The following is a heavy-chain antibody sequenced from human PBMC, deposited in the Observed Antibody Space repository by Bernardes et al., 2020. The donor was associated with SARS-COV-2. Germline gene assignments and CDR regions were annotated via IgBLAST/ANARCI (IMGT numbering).Heavy chain of an antibody. CDR1: GFTFRSHW. D-gene: IGHD2-8*01. CDR2: INADGSRT. CDR3: ARDLGYCTNGICSP. J-gene: IGHJ4*02. V-gene: IGHV3-74*01. Sequence: GGSLRLSCAASGFTFRSHWMHWVRQPPGKGLVWVSRINADGSRTNYADSVKGRFTISRDNAKNTLYLQMNSLRDDDTAVYYCARDLGYCTNGICSPWGQGTLVTVSS.